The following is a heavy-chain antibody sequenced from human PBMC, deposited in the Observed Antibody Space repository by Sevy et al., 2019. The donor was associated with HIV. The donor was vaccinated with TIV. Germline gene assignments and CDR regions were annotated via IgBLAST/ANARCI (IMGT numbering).Heavy chain of an antibody. Sequence: GGSLRLSCAASGFTFSSYGMHWVRQAPGKGLEWVAVTWHDGTNTYYADSVKGRFTISRDNSKNTLYLQMNSLRAEDTAVYYWARDRGSYYGSGSAFDPWGQGTLVTVSS. D-gene: IGHD3-10*01. CDR2: TWHDGTNT. CDR3: ARDRGSYYGSGSAFDP. CDR1: GFTFSSYG. J-gene: IGHJ5*02. V-gene: IGHV3-33*01.